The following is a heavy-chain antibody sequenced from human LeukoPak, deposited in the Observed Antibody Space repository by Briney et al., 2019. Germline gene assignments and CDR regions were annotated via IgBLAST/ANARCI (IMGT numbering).Heavy chain of an antibody. Sequence: SVKVSCKASGGTFSSYAISWVRQAPGQGPEWMGRIIPILGIANYAQKFQGRVTITADKSTSTAYMELSSLRSEDTAVYYCARGRRILVGDTNAGDFFDYWGQGTLVTVSS. V-gene: IGHV1-69*04. CDR1: GGTFSSYA. D-gene: IGHD1-26*01. CDR2: IIPILGIA. J-gene: IGHJ4*02. CDR3: ARGRRILVGDTNAGDFFDY.